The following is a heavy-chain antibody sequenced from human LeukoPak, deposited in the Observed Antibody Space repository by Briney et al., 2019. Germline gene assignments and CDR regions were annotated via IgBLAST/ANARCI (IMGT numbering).Heavy chain of an antibody. V-gene: IGHV3-NL1*01. D-gene: IGHD6-13*01. CDR2: IYSGGST. CDR1: GFTFRSYG. Sequence: PGGSLRLSCAASGFTFRSYGMHWVRQAPGKGLEWVSVIYSGGSTYYADSVKGRFTISRDNSKNTLYLQMNSLRAEDTAVYYCARVSSSWPYYYYYYMDVWGKGTTVTVSS. J-gene: IGHJ6*03. CDR3: ARVSSSWPYYYYYYMDV.